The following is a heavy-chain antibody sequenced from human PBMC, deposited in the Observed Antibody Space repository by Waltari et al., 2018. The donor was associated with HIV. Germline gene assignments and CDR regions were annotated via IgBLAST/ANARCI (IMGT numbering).Heavy chain of an antibody. J-gene: IGHJ4*02. CDR2: IIPIFGTP. Sequence: QVQLIQSGAEVKKPGSSVQVSCKASGGTSSSYVLSWVRQAPGQGLEWMGGIIPIFGTPNYAQKFQGRVTITADESTSTAYMELSGLRSEDTAVYFCARDGNSSIWYSLWVWGQGTRVTVSS. CDR1: GGTSSSYV. D-gene: IGHD6-13*01. CDR3: ARDGNSSIWYSLWV. V-gene: IGHV1-69*01.